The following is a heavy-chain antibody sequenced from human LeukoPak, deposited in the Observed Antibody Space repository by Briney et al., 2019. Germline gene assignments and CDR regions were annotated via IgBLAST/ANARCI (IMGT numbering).Heavy chain of an antibody. CDR2: INHSGSI. Sequence: SQTLSLTCTVSGDSITSGSYYWSWIRQPPGRGLEWIGEINHSGSINYNPSLKSRVTISVDTSKNQFSLKLSSVTAADTAVYYCARARSGKWGFDYWGQGTLVTVSS. CDR1: GDSITSGSYY. D-gene: IGHD1-26*01. J-gene: IGHJ4*02. V-gene: IGHV4-39*07. CDR3: ARARSGKWGFDY.